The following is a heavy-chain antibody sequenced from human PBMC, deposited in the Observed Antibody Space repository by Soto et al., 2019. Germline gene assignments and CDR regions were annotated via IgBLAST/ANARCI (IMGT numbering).Heavy chain of an antibody. J-gene: IGHJ4*01. V-gene: IGHV4-61*01. CDR3: ARLETGSGDRFRLEPPPFDY. Sequence: SETLCLTCSVYGGTVSSGSYSCSWIRQHPGKGLGWLGYIYYSGSPNYNPSLKSPGPISVDTSKNQFSLKLSSVTAADTAVYYCARLETGSGDRFRLEPPPFDYSGHVTLVSVS. CDR1: GGTVSSGSYS. CDR2: IYYSGSP. D-gene: IGHD5-12*01.